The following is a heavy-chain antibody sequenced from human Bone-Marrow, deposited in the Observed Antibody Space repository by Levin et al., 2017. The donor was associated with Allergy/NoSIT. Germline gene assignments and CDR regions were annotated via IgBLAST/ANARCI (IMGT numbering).Heavy chain of an antibody. D-gene: IGHD3-16*02. V-gene: IGHV3-7*01. CDR1: VFTFRNSW. CDR2: INQDGSEK. J-gene: IGHJ4*02. Sequence: SCVVSVFTFRNSWMDWVRQAPGKGLEWVANINQDGSEKNYVGSVKGRFTISRDNAKNSLYLQMNSLKVEDTAVYYCATADRGWGQGTLVTVSS. CDR3: ATADRG.